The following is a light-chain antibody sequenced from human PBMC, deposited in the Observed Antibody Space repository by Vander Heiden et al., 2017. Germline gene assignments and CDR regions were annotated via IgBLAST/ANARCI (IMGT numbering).Light chain of an antibody. V-gene: IGLV3-1*01. CDR2: PDS. J-gene: IGLJ2*01. CDR1: KLGDKY. CDR3: QAWDSSTVV. Sequence: SYELTQLPSVSVPPRQTASITCSGDKLGDKYACWYQQKPGQSPVLVIYPDSKRPSGIPERFSGSNSGNTATLTISGTQAMDEADYYCQAWDSSTVVFGGGTKLTVL.